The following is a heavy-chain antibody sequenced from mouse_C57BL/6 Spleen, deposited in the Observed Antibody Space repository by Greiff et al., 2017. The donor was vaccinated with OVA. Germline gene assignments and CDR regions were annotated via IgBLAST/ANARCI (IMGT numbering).Heavy chain of an antibody. CDR1: GFTFSDYG. D-gene: IGHD2-2*01. J-gene: IGHJ3*01. V-gene: IGHV5-17*01. Sequence: EVKLEESGGGLVKPGGSLKLSCAASGFTFSDYGMHWVRQAPEKGLEWVAYISSGSSTIYYADTVKGRFTISRDNAKNTLFLQMTRLRSEDTAMYYCARNVYGAYWGQGTLVTVSA. CDR2: ISSGSSTI. CDR3: ARNVYGAY.